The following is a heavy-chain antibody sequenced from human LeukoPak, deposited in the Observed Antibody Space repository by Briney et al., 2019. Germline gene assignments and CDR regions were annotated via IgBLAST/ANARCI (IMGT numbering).Heavy chain of an antibody. CDR2: INPNSGGT. D-gene: IGHD3-16*02. CDR1: GYTFTGYY. J-gene: IGHJ4*02. CDR3: AREDVYVWGSYRYYGPFDY. V-gene: IGHV1-2*02. Sequence: ASVNVSCKASGYTFTGYYMHWVRQAPGQGLEWMGWINPNSGGTSYAQKFQGRVTMTRDTSISTAYMELSRLRSDDTAVYYCAREDVYVWGSYRYYGPFDYWGQGTLVTVSS.